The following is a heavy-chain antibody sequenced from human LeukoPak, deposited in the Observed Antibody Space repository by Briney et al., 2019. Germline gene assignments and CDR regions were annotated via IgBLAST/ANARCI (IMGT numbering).Heavy chain of an antibody. CDR1: GGTFSSYT. D-gene: IGHD1-14*01. Sequence: GASAKVSCKASGGTFSSYTISWGRQAPGQGLEWMGRIIPILGIANYAQKVQGRVTIIADKSTSTADMELNSVNSEDTAIYYCARDGVRNMGLRLDCWGQGTLITVSS. CDR3: ARDGVRNMGLRLDC. V-gene: IGHV1-69*04. J-gene: IGHJ4*02. CDR2: IIPILGIA.